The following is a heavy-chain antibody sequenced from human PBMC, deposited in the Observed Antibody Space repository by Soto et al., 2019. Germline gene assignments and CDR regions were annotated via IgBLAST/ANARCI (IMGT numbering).Heavy chain of an antibody. D-gene: IGHD6-13*01. V-gene: IGHV3-30*18. CDR3: AKEYGSTWIDH. CDR2: MSYDGTKE. Sequence: QVELVESGGGVVQPGRSLRLSCAASGFTFSTYGMHWVRQALGKGLEWVAAMSYDGTKEYYVDSVKGRFTISRDNSRNTLFLQLNSLRAEDTAVYYCAKEYGSTWIDHWGQGTLVTVSS. J-gene: IGHJ4*02. CDR1: GFTFSTYG.